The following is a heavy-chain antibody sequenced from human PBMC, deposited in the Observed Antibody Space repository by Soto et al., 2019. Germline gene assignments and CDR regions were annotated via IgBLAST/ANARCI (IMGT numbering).Heavy chain of an antibody. D-gene: IGHD1-26*01. CDR2: INRSGGT. Sequence: QVQLQQGGAGLLKPSETLSLTCAVTGGSFSGHYWSWIRQAPGKGLEWIGEINRSGGTNYDPSLKSRVTISVDASKNQLSLRLSAVTAADTAVYYCARAPIIGATFFDYWGPGSLVTVSS. CDR3: ARAPIIGATFFDY. J-gene: IGHJ4*02. CDR1: GGSFSGHY. V-gene: IGHV4-34*01.